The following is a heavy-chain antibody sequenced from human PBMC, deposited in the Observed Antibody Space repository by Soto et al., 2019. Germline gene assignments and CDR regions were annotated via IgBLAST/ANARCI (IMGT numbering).Heavy chain of an antibody. J-gene: IGHJ5*02. CDR1: GGSISSGNYY. D-gene: IGHD2-2*01. CDR3: ATSNWFDP. Sequence: SETLSLTCTVSGGSISSGNYYWCWIRQPPGKGLEWIGYISHSGTTYYNPSLKSRITISVDTSKNQFSLKLSSVTAADTAVYYCATSNWFDPWGQGTLVTVSS. V-gene: IGHV4-30-4*01. CDR2: ISHSGTT.